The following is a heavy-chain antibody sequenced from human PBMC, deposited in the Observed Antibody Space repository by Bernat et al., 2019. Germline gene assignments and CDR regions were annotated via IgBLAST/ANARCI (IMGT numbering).Heavy chain of an antibody. CDR2: IYYSGGT. J-gene: IGHJ4*02. Sequence: QLQLQESGPGLLKPSETPSLTCTVSGVSISSSSYYWGWIRQPPGKGLEWIGNIYYSGGTYYSPSLKSRVTISVGTSKNQITLRLNSVTAADAAVYYCARQDLVHFDFWGQGILVTVSS. CDR1: GVSISSSSYY. D-gene: IGHD2-2*01. CDR3: ARQDLVHFDF. V-gene: IGHV4-39*01.